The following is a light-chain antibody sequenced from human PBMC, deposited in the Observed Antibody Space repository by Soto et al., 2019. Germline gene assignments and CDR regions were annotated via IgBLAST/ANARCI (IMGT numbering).Light chain of an antibody. CDR2: DAS. V-gene: IGKV1-5*01. CDR3: QEYNSMPT. J-gene: IGKJ4*01. Sequence: DIQMTQSPSTLSASVGDRVTITCRASQSISSWLVWYQQKPGKAPKLLIYDASSLESGVPSRFSGSGSGTEFTLTISSLQPDDFAPYYGQEYNSMPTFGGGTKVEIK. CDR1: QSISSW.